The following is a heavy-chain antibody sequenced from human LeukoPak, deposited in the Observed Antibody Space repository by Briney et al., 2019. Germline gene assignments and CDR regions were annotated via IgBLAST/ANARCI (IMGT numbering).Heavy chain of an antibody. Sequence: GGSLRLSCVGSGFTFGAYGMHWVRLAPGKGLEWVAAIRYDGSQKYYKDSMKGRFTVSRDNSKNTLYLQVNSLGGEDTATYYCAREDLTHCSGQTCLGALDIWGQGTTVTVSP. CDR2: IRYDGSQK. D-gene: IGHD2-15*01. CDR1: GFTFGAYG. J-gene: IGHJ3*02. CDR3: AREDLTHCSGQTCLGALDI. V-gene: IGHV3-33*01.